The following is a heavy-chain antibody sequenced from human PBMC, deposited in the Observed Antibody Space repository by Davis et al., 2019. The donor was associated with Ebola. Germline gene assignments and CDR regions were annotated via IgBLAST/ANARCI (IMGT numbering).Heavy chain of an antibody. CDR2: IYYSGST. D-gene: IGHD3-9*01. Sequence: SETLSLTCTVSGGSISSYYWSWIRQPPGKGLEWIGSIYYSGSTYYNPSLKSRVTISVDTSKNQFSLKLSSVTAADTAVYYCARTLEIRSLTGYSSFYFDYWGQGTLVTVSS. V-gene: IGHV4-59*05. CDR1: GGSISSYY. CDR3: ARTLEIRSLTGYSSFYFDY. J-gene: IGHJ4*02.